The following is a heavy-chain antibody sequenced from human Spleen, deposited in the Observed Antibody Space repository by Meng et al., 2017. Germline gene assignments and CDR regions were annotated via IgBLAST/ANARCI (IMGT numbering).Heavy chain of an antibody. CDR1: GGSFSDYY. Sequence: QGRPTQWGAGLLKPSGTLSLTCFVSGGSFSDYYWSWIRQPPGKGLEWIGEINHSGSTNYNPSLESRATISVDTSQNNLSLKLSSVTAADSAVYYCARGPTTMAHDFDYWGQGTLVTVSS. CDR2: INHSGST. V-gene: IGHV4-34*01. J-gene: IGHJ4*02. D-gene: IGHD4-11*01. CDR3: ARGPTTMAHDFDY.